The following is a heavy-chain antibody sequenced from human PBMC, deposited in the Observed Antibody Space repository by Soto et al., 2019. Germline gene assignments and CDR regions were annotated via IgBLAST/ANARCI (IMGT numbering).Heavy chain of an antibody. Sequence: PGGSLRLSCAASGFTFSSYWMHWVRQAPGKGLVWVSRINPDGSATNYADSVKGRFTISRDNAKNTLYLQMNSLRAEDTAVFYCGRGGSDSPMAPGYWGQGTLVTASS. V-gene: IGHV3-74*01. J-gene: IGHJ4*02. CDR1: GFTFSSYW. D-gene: IGHD5-18*01. CDR2: INPDGSAT. CDR3: GRGGSDSPMAPGY.